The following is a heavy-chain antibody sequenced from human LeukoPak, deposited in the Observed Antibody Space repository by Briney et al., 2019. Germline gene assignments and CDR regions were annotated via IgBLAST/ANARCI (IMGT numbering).Heavy chain of an antibody. J-gene: IGHJ6*02. V-gene: IGHV1-2*02. CDR3: ARATYSSSWYGMDV. D-gene: IGHD6-13*01. CDR1: GYTFTGYY. Sequence: ASVEVSCKASGYTFTGYYMHWVRQAPGQGLEWMGWINPNSGGTNYAQKFQGRVTMTRDTSISTAYMELSRLRSDDTAVYYCARATYSSSWYGMDVWGQGTTVTVSS. CDR2: INPNSGGT.